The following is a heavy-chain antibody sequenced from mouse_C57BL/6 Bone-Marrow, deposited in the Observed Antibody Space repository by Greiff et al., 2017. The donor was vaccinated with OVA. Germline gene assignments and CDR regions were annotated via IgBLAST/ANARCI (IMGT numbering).Heavy chain of an antibody. CDR3: TRDSNLYAMDY. CDR1: GFTFSSYA. D-gene: IGHD2-5*01. V-gene: IGHV5-9-1*02. Sequence: EVQRVESGEGLVKPGGSLKLSCAASGFTFSSYAMSWDRQTPEKRLEWVAYISSGGDYIYYADTVKGRFTISRDNARNTLYLQMSSLKSEDTAMYYCTRDSNLYAMDYWGQGTSVTVSS. CDR2: ISSGGDYI. J-gene: IGHJ4*01.